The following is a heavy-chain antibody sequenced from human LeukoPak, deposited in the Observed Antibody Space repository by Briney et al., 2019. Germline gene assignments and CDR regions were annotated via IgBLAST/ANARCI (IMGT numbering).Heavy chain of an antibody. J-gene: IGHJ4*02. CDR2: IKQDGSEK. D-gene: IGHD1-20*01. Sequence: PGGSLRLSCAASGFTFSTYWMSWVRQAPGKGLEWVANIKQDGSEKYYVDSVKGRFTISRDNAKNSLYLRMSSLRAEDTALYFCVRELTVTTREYYFDLWGQGTLVTVSS. V-gene: IGHV3-7*01. CDR1: GFTFSTYW. CDR3: VRELTVTTREYYFDL.